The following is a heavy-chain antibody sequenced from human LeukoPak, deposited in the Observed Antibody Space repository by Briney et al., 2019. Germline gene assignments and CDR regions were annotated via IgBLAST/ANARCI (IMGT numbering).Heavy chain of an antibody. Sequence: SQTLSLTCTVSGGSISSGGYYWSWIRQHPGKGLEWIGYIYYSGSTYCNPSLKSRVTISVDTSKNQFSLKLSSVTAADTAVYFCARDLRGSSYYYGIDVWGQGTTVTVSS. CDR2: IYYSGST. J-gene: IGHJ6*02. CDR1: GGSISSGGYY. CDR3: ARDLRGSSYYYGIDV. D-gene: IGHD3-3*01. V-gene: IGHV4-31*03.